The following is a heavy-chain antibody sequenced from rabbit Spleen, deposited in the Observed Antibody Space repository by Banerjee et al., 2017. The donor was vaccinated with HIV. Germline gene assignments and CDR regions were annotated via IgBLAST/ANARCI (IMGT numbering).Heavy chain of an antibody. CDR3: ARHNVGSGGYGWAIDL. V-gene: IGHV1S40*01. J-gene: IGHJ4*01. D-gene: IGHD1-1*01. CDR2: IYTGSAST. Sequence: QSLEESGGGLVQPEGSLALTCKASGFTISSSYYMCWVRQAPGKGLEWIGCIYTGSASTSYASWGNGRFTIAKTAATPVTMQMTSLTVADAATYFCARHNVGSGGYGWAIDLWGQGTLGTVS. CDR1: GFTISSSYY.